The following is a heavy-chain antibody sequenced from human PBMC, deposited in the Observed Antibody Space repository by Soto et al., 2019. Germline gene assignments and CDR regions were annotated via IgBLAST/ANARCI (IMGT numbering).Heavy chain of an antibody. CDR3: ANSPYYYDSSGPYF. CDR2: ISGSGGST. Sequence: PGGSLRLSCAASGFTFSSYAMSWVRQAPGKGLEWVSAISGSGGSTYYADSVKGRFTISRDNSENTLYLQMNSLRAEDTAVYYCANSPYYYDSSGPYFWGQGTLVTVSS. J-gene: IGHJ4*02. D-gene: IGHD3-22*01. CDR1: GFTFSSYA. V-gene: IGHV3-23*01.